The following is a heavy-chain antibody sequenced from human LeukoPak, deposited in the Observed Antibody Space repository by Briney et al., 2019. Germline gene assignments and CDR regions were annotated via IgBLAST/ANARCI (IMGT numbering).Heavy chain of an antibody. CDR3: ARGPIRVRGVDY. J-gene: IGHJ4*02. CDR2: INHSGST. Sequence: SETLSLTCAVYGGSFSGYCWSWIRQPPGKGLEWIGEINHSGSTNYNPSLKSRVTISVDTSKNQFSLKLSSVTAADTAVYYCARGPIRVRGVDYWGQGTLVTVSS. CDR1: GGSFSGYC. D-gene: IGHD3-10*01. V-gene: IGHV4-34*01.